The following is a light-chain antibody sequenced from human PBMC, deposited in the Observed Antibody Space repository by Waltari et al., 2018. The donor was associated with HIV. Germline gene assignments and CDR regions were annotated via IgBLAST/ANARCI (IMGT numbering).Light chain of an antibody. CDR3: QAWDSSTVV. Sequence: SYELTQPPSVSVSPGQTASITCSGDKLGAKYACWYQQKPGQSPVLVIFQDNKRPSGIPERFSGSNSGNTATLTIGGTQAMDEADYYCQAWDSSTVVFGGGTKLTVL. J-gene: IGLJ2*01. CDR1: KLGAKY. V-gene: IGLV3-1*01. CDR2: QDN.